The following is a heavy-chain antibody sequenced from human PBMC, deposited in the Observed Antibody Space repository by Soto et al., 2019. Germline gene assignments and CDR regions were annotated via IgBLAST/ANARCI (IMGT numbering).Heavy chain of an antibody. CDR2: ISYDGSNI. D-gene: IGHD2-8*01. CDR3: ATTEFVTEVICYPGVFDY. CDR1: GFTFSNYG. V-gene: IGHV3-30*03. Sequence: QVQLVESGGGVVQPGRSLRLYCATSGFTFSNYGMNWIRQAPGKGLEWVAFISYDGSNIHFPDSVKGRFTISRDNPKNTLHLQKNSLRADDTAVYYCATTEFVTEVICYPGVFDYWGQGTLVTVTS. J-gene: IGHJ4*02.